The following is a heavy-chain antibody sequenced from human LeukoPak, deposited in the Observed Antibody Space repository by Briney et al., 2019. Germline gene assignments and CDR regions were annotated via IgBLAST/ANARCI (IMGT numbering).Heavy chain of an antibody. V-gene: IGHV3-7*01. D-gene: IGHD5-12*01. CDR2: INQGGSVK. J-gene: IGHJ4*02. Sequence: PGGSLRLSCAASGFSFRDFLMTWVRQAPGKGLEWVANINQGGSVKYYVDSVKGRFTISRDDAKSSLYVQMNSLRDEDTAVYYCARFGYSGWNLEYWGQGTLVTVSS. CDR1: GFSFRDFL. CDR3: ARFGYSGWNLEY.